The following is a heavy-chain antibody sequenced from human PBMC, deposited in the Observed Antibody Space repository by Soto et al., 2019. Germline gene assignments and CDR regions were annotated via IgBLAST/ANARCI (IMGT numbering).Heavy chain of an antibody. V-gene: IGHV3-74*01. J-gene: IGHJ6*02. CDR2: INPAGTIT. D-gene: IGHD3-16*01. Sequence: GWSLRLSCAASGFPFSHYWMHLVRQPPGKGLVCVSRINPAGTITNYADSVEGRFTISRDNSKNTLCLQMNSLRAEDTAVYYCAKNGPIMNYCYYGMDVWGQGTTVTGSS. CDR3: AKNGPIMNYCYYGMDV. CDR1: GFPFSHYW.